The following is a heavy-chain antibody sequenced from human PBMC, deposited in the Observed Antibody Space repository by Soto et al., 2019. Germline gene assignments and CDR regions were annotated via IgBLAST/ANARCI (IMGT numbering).Heavy chain of an antibody. V-gene: IGHV4-31*03. J-gene: IGHJ6*02. CDR1: GGSISSGGYY. CDR3: ARVVSSSGSAYGMDV. CDR2: IYYSGST. D-gene: IGHD6-19*01. Sequence: SETLSLTCTVSGGSISSGGYYWSWIRQHPGKGLEWIGYIYYSGSTYYNPSLKGRVTISVDTSKNQFSLKLSSVTAADTAVYYCARVVSSSGSAYGMDVWGQGTTVTVSS.